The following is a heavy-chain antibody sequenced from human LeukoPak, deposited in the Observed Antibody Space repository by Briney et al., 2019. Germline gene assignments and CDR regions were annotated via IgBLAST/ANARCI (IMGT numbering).Heavy chain of an antibody. V-gene: IGHV3-23*01. CDR2: ISGSGGGT. D-gene: IGHD3-22*01. J-gene: IGHJ4*02. CDR3: TTFSMIVVVITD. CDR1: GITLSNYG. Sequence: GGSLRLSCAVSGITLSNYGMSWVRQAPGKGLEWVAGISGSGGGTVYADSVKGRFTISRDNPKNTLYLQMNSLRAEDTAVYYCTTFSMIVVVITDWGQGTLVTVSS.